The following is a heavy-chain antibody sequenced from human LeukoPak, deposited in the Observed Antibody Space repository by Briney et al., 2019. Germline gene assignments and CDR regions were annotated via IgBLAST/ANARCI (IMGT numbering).Heavy chain of an antibody. CDR2: LYTSGNT. D-gene: IGHD3-16*01. V-gene: IGHV4-4*07. J-gene: IGHJ4*02. Sequence: SETLSLTCTVSGGSISSYYWSWIRQPAGKGLEWIGRLYTSGNTNFNPSLKSRVTMSVDTSKNQLSLKLSSVTAADTAVYYCARRWGGLASPPIYWGQGTLVTVSS. CDR1: GGSISSYY. CDR3: ARRWGGLASPPIY.